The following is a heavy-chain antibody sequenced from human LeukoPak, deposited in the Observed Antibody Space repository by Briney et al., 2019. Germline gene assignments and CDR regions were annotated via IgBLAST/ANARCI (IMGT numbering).Heavy chain of an antibody. CDR2: INHSGST. V-gene: IGHV4-34*01. CDR3: ARGTSLQSGSYHFDY. J-gene: IGHJ4*02. Sequence: PSETLSLTCAVYGGSFSGYYWSWIRQPPGKGLEWIGEINHSGSTNYNPSLKSRVTISVDTSKNQFSLKLSSVTAADTAVYYCARGTSLQSGSYHFDYWGQGTLVTVSS. D-gene: IGHD1-26*01. CDR1: GGSFSGYY.